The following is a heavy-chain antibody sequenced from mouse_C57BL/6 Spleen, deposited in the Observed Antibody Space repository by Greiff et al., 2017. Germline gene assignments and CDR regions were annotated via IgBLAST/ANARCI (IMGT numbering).Heavy chain of an antibody. J-gene: IGHJ3*01. Sequence: DVKLVESGGGLVQPGGSLSLSCAASGFTFTDYYMSWVRQPPGKALEWLGFIRKKANGYTTEYSASVQGRFTISRDNSQSILYLQMNALRAEDSATYDCSRYDTAVVAAFAYWGQGTLVTVSA. CDR2: IRKKANGYTT. D-gene: IGHD1-1*01. V-gene: IGHV7-3*01. CDR1: GFTFTDYY. CDR3: SRYDTAVVAAFAY.